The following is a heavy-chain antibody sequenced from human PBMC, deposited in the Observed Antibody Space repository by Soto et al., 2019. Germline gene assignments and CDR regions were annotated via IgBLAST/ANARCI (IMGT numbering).Heavy chain of an antibody. CDR2: ISDTGGST. V-gene: IGHV3-23*01. CDR3: AKVGELAVGGFDY. J-gene: IGHJ4*02. CDR1: GFTFSSHA. Sequence: EVQLLESGGGLVQPGGSLRLSCAASGFTFSSHAMSWVRQAPGKGLEWVSRISDTGGSTYYADSVKGRFTISRDSSKNTLYLQMNSLRADDTAIYYCAKVGELAVGGFDYWGQGTLVTVSS. D-gene: IGHD2-15*01.